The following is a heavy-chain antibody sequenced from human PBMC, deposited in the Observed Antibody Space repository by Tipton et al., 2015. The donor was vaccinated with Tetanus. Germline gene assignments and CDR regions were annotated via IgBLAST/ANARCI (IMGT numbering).Heavy chain of an antibody. D-gene: IGHD6-19*01. Sequence: TLSLTCTVSGGSISGYYWSWIRQPPGKGLEWIGYIHYSGDTNYNYNPSLQSRLTISVDTSKNQFSLNLGSVTAADTAVYYCARVGLQVVAGTGQYHFDYWGRGTLVTVSS. CDR3: ARVGLQVVAGTGQYHFDY. CDR2: IHYSGDT. J-gene: IGHJ4*02. CDR1: GGSISGYY. V-gene: IGHV4-59*01.